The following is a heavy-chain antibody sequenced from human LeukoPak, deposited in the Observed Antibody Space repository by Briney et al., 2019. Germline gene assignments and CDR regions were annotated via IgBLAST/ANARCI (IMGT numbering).Heavy chain of an antibody. CDR3: ARQGVATAIDY. CDR1: GGSFSGFY. D-gene: IGHD2-21*02. CDR2: IYFSGST. V-gene: IGHV4-4*07. Sequence: PSETLSLTCTISGGSFSGFYWTWIRQTAGKGLEWIGRIYFSGSTNYNPSLKSRVTMSVDTSKNLFALKLSSVTAADTAVYYCARQGVATAIDYWGQGTLVTVSS. J-gene: IGHJ4*02.